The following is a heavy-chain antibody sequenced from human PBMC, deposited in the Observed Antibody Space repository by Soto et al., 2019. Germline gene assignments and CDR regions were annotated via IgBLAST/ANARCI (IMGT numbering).Heavy chain of an antibody. J-gene: IGHJ4*02. V-gene: IGHV4-59*01. CDR1: GGSISSYY. D-gene: IGHD4-17*01. CDR3: AREDDYGDYPFDY. Sequence: TLSLTCTVSGGSISSYYWSWIRQPPGKGLEWIGYIYYSGSTNYNPSLKSRVTISVDTSKNQFSLKLSSVTAADTAVYYCAREDDYGDYPFDYWGQGTLVTVSS. CDR2: IYYSGST.